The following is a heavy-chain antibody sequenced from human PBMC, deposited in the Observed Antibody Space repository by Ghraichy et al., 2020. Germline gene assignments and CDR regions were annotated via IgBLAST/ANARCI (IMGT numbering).Heavy chain of an antibody. CDR2: MYSNGDA. D-gene: IGHD5-12*01. V-gene: IGHV3-66*01. Sequence: GGSLRLSCAASGFTVFNNYMAWVRQPPGKGLEWVSFMYSNGDAFYVDSVKGRFTISRDKSENTLYLQMSSLRVEDTAVYYCARGPSGMATIGGGQGTLVTVSS. CDR1: GFTVFNNY. CDR3: ARGPSGMATIG. J-gene: IGHJ4*02.